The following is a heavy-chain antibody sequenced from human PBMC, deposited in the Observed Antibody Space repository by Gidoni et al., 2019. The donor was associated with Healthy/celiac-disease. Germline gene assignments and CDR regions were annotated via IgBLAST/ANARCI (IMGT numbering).Heavy chain of an antibody. CDR1: GFTFSSYA. CDR3: AKRDTAMVGLDWFDP. V-gene: IGHV3-23*01. CDR2: ISGSGGST. Sequence: SCAASGFTFSSYAMRWVRQAPGKGLEWVSAISGSGGSTYYSDSVKGRFTISRDNAKNTLYLQMNSLRAEDTAVYYCAKRDTAMVGLDWFDPWGQGTLVTVSS. J-gene: IGHJ5*02. D-gene: IGHD5-18*01.